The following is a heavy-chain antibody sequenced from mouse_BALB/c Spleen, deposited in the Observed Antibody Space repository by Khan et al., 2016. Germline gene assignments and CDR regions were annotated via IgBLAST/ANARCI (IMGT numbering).Heavy chain of an antibody. CDR2: IYPGDGDT. CDR1: GYTFPNYW. J-gene: IGHJ3*01. Sequence: QVQLQQSGAELARPGASVKLSCKASGYTFPNYWMQWVKQRPGQGLEWIGAIYPGDGDTRYTQKFKDKATLTADKSSSPAYMQLSRLASEASAVYLCARVGLYDASYWGQGTLVTVSA. V-gene: IGHV1-87*01. D-gene: IGHD2-3*01. CDR3: ARVGLYDASY.